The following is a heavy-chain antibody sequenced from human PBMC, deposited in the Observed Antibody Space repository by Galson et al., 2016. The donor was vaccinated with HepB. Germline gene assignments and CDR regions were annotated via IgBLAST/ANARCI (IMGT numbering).Heavy chain of an antibody. D-gene: IGHD2-8*02. CDR3: TTEYWYRLDS. V-gene: IGHV3-7*03. Sequence: SLRLSCAASGFTFTSHWMHWVRQAPGKGLEWVANINQGGGEKYYVDSVKGRFTISRDNFKNSLYLQMNSLKTEDTAVYYCTTEYWYRLDSWGQGTLVTVSS. CDR1: GFTFTSHW. J-gene: IGHJ4*02. CDR2: INQGGGEK.